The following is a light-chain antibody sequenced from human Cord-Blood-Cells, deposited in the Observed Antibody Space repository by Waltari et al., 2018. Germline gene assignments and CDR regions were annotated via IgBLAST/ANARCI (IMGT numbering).Light chain of an antibody. CDR3: QQRSNWPPT. V-gene: IGKV3-11*01. Sequence: ESVLTQSPATLSLSPGERATLSCRASQSVSSYLAWYQQKPGQAPRLLIYDASNRATGIPARFSGSGSGTDFTLTLSCLEPEDFAVYYCQQRSNWPPTFGQGTKVEIK. J-gene: IGKJ1*01. CDR1: QSVSSY. CDR2: DAS.